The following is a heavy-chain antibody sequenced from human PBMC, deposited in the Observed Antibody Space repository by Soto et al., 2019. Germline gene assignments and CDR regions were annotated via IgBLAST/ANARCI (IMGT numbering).Heavy chain of an antibody. J-gene: IGHJ4*02. V-gene: IGHV3-66*01. Sequence: GVSMRLSCAASGFTVSSNYRSWVRTAPGKGLEWVSVIYSGGSTYYADSVKGRFTISRDNSKNTLYLQMNSLRAEDTAVYYCASSSRIAVAGPFDYWGQGTLVTV. D-gene: IGHD6-19*01. CDR3: ASSSRIAVAGPFDY. CDR2: IYSGGST. CDR1: GFTVSSNY.